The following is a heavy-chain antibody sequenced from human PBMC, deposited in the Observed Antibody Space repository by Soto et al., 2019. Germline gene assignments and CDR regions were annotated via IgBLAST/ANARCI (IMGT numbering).Heavy chain of an antibody. V-gene: IGHV3-30*18. J-gene: IGHJ6*02. Sequence: PGGSLRLSCAASGFTFSSYGRHWVRQAPGKGLEWVAVISYDGSNKYYADSVKGRFTISRDNSKNTLYLQMNSLRAEDTAVYYCAKDNFRYYYYYGMDVWGQGTTVTVSS. CDR3: AKDNFRYYYYYGMDV. CDR1: GFTFSSYG. D-gene: IGHD1-20*01. CDR2: ISYDGSNK.